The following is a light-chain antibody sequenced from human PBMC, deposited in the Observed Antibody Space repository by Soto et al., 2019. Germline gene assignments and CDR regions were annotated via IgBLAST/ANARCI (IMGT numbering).Light chain of an antibody. V-gene: IGKV1-39*01. Sequence: DIQMTQSPSSLSASVEDRVSITCRASQSISNHLNWYQQKPGKAPKLLIFAASSLQSGVPSRFSGSRSGPDFTLTISSLQPGDFATYYCQQSYSSPPTFGQGTKVDIK. CDR1: QSISNH. CDR3: QQSYSSPPT. CDR2: AAS. J-gene: IGKJ1*01.